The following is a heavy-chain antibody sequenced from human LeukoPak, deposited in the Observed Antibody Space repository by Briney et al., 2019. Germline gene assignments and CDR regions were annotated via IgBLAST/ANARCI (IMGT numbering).Heavy chain of an antibody. V-gene: IGHV4-61*05. J-gene: IGHJ4*02. D-gene: IGHD6-19*01. CDR1: GYSISSSNY. CDR2: IYYSGST. Sequence: PSETLSPTCAVSGYSISSSNYWAWIRQPPGKGLEWIGDIYYSGSTNYNPSLKSRVTISVDTSKNQFSLKLSSVTAADTAVYYCARGRIAVAGTKNYFDYWGQGTLVTVSS. CDR3: ARGRIAVAGTKNYFDY.